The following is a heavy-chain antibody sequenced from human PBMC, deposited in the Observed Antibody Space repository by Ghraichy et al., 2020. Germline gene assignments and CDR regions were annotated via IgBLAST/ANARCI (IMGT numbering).Heavy chain of an antibody. CDR3: AKDRYGSGSSPFDF. CDR1: GITFSSYA. Sequence: GGSLRLSCAASGITFSSYAMTWVRQAPGKGLEWVSAISASGGSTYYAESVKGRFTISRDNSKNTLYLQMNSLTAEDTAVYYCAKDRYGSGSSPFDFWGQGTLVTVSS. CDR2: ISASGGST. V-gene: IGHV3-23*01. D-gene: IGHD3-10*01. J-gene: IGHJ4*02.